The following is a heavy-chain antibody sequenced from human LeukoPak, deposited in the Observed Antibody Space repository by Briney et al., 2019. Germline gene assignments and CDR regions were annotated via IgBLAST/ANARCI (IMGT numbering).Heavy chain of an antibody. D-gene: IGHD4-11*01. V-gene: IGHV3-33*01. CDR1: GFTFSSSV. Sequence: PGGSLRLSCAASGFTFSSSVMHWVRQGPGKGLEWVAVIWSDGSNEHYAETVKGRFTISRDNSKNTLYLQMNSLRAEDTAVYYCVREGRDYTNDYWGQGTLVTVSS. J-gene: IGHJ4*02. CDR2: IWSDGSNE. CDR3: VREGRDYTNDY.